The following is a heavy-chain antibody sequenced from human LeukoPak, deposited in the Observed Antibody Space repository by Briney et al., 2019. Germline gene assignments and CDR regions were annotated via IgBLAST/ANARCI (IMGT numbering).Heavy chain of an antibody. J-gene: IGHJ4*02. CDR3: ARLAMDSGSYYGSFDY. D-gene: IGHD1-26*01. Sequence: GESLKISCKGSGYSFTSYWIGWVRQMPGKGLEWMGIIYPGDSDTRYSPSFQGQVTISADKSISTAYLQWSSLKASDTAMYYCARLAMDSGSYYGSFDYWGQGTLVTVFS. CDR2: IYPGDSDT. V-gene: IGHV5-51*01. CDR1: GYSFTSYW.